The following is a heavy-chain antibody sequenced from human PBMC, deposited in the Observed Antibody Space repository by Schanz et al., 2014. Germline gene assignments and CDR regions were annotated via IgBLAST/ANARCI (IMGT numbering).Heavy chain of an antibody. J-gene: IGHJ3*02. Sequence: EVQLLESGGGLVQPGGSLRLSCAASGFTFRGYAMSWVRQAPGRGLEWVAAVSSRSDEIKYADSVRGRFTISRDNSKNTLYLQMNSLRAEDTAVYCCAKGRFGELSAFDIWGQGTMVTVSS. V-gene: IGHV3-23*05. CDR3: AKGRFGELSAFDI. CDR2: VSSRSDEI. D-gene: IGHD3-10*01. CDR1: GFTFRGYA.